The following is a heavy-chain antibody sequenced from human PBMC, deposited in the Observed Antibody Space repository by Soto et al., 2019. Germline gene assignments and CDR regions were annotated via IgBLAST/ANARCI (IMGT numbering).Heavy chain of an antibody. CDR1: GGTFSSYT. V-gene: IGHV1-69*02. CDR2: IIPILGIA. D-gene: IGHD3-10*01. CDR3: ASTPTMVRGVIPH. Sequence: GASVKVSCKASGGTFSSYTISWVRQAPGQGLEWMGRIIPILGIANYAQKFQGRVTITADKSTSTAYMELSSLRSEDTAVYYCASTPTMVRGVIPHWGQGTLVTVSS. J-gene: IGHJ4*02.